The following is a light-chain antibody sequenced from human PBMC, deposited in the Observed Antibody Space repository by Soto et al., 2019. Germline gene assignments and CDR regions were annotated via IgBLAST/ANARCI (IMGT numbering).Light chain of an antibody. Sequence: DIPMTQSPSSLSASVGDRLTITCRASQSISTYLDWYQQRPGKATNLLIYAASRLRSGVPPRFSGGGSGTEFTLTISSLTPEDFATYYCQQGYSTPYTFGQGTKLEIK. V-gene: IGKV1-39*01. CDR3: QQGYSTPYT. CDR1: QSISTY. J-gene: IGKJ2*01. CDR2: AAS.